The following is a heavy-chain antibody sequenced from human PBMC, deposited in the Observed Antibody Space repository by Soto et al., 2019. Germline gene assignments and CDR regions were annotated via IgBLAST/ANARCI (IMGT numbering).Heavy chain of an antibody. Sequence: QVQLQESGPGLVKPSETLSLTCSVSGGSISSYFWSWIRQPPGKGLEWIGSVYYSGTTTYNPSLESRVTISGGPSKNHLSLKLSSVTAADTAVYYCARDDAALAPRLFLYWGQGTLVTVSS. CDR2: VYYSGTT. D-gene: IGHD6-6*01. CDR1: GGSISSYF. V-gene: IGHV4-59*01. J-gene: IGHJ4*02. CDR3: ARDDAALAPRLFLY.